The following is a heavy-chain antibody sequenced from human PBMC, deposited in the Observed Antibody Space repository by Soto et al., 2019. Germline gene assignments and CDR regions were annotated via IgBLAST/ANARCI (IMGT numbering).Heavy chain of an antibody. CDR2: INHSGST. Sequence: PSETLSLTCIVSGGSISGYYWSWIRQPPGKGLEWIGEINHSGSTNYNPSLKSRVTISVDTSKNQFSLKLSSVTAADTAVYYCARGGLVLRYFDWPPGGQYYFEYWGQGTLVTVSS. V-gene: IGHV4-34*01. J-gene: IGHJ4*02. CDR3: ARGGLVLRYFDWPPGGQYYFEY. CDR1: GGSISGYY. D-gene: IGHD3-9*01.